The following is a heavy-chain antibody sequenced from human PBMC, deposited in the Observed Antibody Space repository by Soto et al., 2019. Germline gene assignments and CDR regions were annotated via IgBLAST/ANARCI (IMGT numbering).Heavy chain of an antibody. CDR2: IGTAGDT. Sequence: GGSLRLSCAASGFTFSSYDMHWVRQATGKGLECVSAIGTAGDTYYPGSVKGRFTISRENAKNSLYLQMNSLRAGDTAVYYCARAPPLTGDYYYYYGMDVWGQGTTVTVSS. CDR1: GFTFSSYD. D-gene: IGHD3-9*01. CDR3: ARAPPLTGDYYYYYGMDV. V-gene: IGHV3-13*01. J-gene: IGHJ6*02.